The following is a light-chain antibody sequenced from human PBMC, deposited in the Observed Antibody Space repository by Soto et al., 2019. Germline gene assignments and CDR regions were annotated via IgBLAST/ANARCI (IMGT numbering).Light chain of an antibody. V-gene: IGLV1-40*01. Sequence: QSVLTQPPSVSGAPGQRVSISCTGSSANIGAGYGVHWYQQRPGTAPKLLIYSNNQRPSGVPDRFSGSKSGTSASLAISGLQSEDEADYYCAAWDDSLNGLYVFGTGTKVTVL. CDR1: SANIGAGYG. CDR2: SNN. CDR3: AAWDDSLNGLYV. J-gene: IGLJ1*01.